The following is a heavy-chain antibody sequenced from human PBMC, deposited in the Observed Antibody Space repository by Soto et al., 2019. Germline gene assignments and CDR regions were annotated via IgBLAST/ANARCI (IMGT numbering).Heavy chain of an antibody. CDR1: RFNTRFSS. CDR3: AKTQSRPWDAFDI. Sequence: GSLRLSCIPARFNTRFSSMGWVRQTPGKGLEWVAALSRSGGATYYADSVRGRFTISRDGSNDTLFLQMSNLRSGDTAVYYCAKTQSRPWDAFDIWGQGTMVTVSS. J-gene: IGHJ3*02. V-gene: IGHV3-23*01. CDR2: LSRSGGAT.